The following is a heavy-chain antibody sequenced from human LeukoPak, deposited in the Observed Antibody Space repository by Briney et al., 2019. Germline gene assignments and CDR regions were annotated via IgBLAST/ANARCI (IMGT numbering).Heavy chain of an antibody. V-gene: IGHV1-69*05. CDR1: GGTFSSYA. J-gene: IGHJ4*02. D-gene: IGHD3-22*01. Sequence: SSVKVSRKASGGTFSSYAISWVRQAPGQGLEWMGRIIPIFGSANYAQKFQGRVTITTNASTSTAYMELSSLRSEDTAVYYCAREYYDTSHYYFDYWGQGTLVTASS. CDR3: AREYYDTSHYYFDY. CDR2: IIPIFGSA.